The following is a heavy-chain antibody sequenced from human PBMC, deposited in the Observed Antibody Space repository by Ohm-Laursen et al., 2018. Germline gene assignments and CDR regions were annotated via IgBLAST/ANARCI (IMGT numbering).Heavy chain of an antibody. V-gene: IGHV3-7*01. CDR2: INQDGSET. CDR3: ARGGLGVVEYRGYYYYGMDV. J-gene: IGHJ6*02. CDR1: GVRFSRHW. D-gene: IGHD2-15*01. Sequence: GSLRLSCTASGVRFSRHWMSWVRQAPGKGLEWVVNINQDGSETYYEDSVKGRFTISRDNAKNSLYLQMDSLRAEDTSLYFCARGGLGVVEYRGYYYYGMDVWGQGTTVTVSS.